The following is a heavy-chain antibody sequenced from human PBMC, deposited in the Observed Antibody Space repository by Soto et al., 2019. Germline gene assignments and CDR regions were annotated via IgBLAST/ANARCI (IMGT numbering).Heavy chain of an antibody. CDR2: IYYLGST. Sequence: SETLSLTCSVTGGSMSEYFWSWIRQSPGKGLEWIGYIYYLGSTDYNPSLKSRVTISVDTSKRQFSLRLTSVTAADTAVYYCARDGYDGSGSPYPAYWGPGTQVTVSS. V-gene: IGHV4-59*01. CDR3: ARDGYDGSGSPYPAY. CDR1: GGSMSEYF. D-gene: IGHD3-10*01. J-gene: IGHJ4*02.